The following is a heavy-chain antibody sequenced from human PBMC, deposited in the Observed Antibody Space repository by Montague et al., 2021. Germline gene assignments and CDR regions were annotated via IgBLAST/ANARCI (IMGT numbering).Heavy chain of an antibody. D-gene: IGHD6-13*01. CDR3: ARVFSSWYVGWFDP. CDR1: GASITSNIYY. CDR2: IYYSGNS. Sequence: SDTLSLTCTVSGASITSNIYYWGWVRQSPGKGLEWIGSIYYSGNSFYHPSLKSRITIAVDTSKNQFSLKLSSVTAADTAIYYCARVFSSWYVGWFDPWGQGTLVTVSS. V-gene: IGHV4-39*01. J-gene: IGHJ5*02.